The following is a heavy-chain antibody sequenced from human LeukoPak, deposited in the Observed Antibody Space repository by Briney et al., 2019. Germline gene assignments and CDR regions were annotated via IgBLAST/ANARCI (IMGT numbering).Heavy chain of an antibody. CDR3: ARSCSSTSCYAAFDY. V-gene: IGHV1-18*04. CDR1: GYTFTSYG. J-gene: IGHJ4*02. CDR2: ISAYNGNT. D-gene: IGHD2-2*01. Sequence: ASVKVSCKASGYTFTSYGIIWVRQAPGQALEWMGWISAYNGNTNYAQKLQGRVTMTTDTSTSTAYMELRSLRSDDTALYYCARSCSSTSCYAAFDYWGQGTLVTVSS.